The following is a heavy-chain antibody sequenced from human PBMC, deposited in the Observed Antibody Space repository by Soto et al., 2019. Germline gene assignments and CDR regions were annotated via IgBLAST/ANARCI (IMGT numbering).Heavy chain of an antibody. CDR3: ARGGAIQLWSNWFDP. V-gene: IGHV3-30-3*01. J-gene: IGHJ5*02. CDR2: ISYDGSNK. CDR1: GFNFKKYW. Sequence: GGSLRLSCAASGFNFKKYWMHWVRQAPGKGLEWVAVISYDGSNKYYADSVKGRFTISRDNSKNTLYLQMNSLRAEDTAVYYCARGGAIQLWSNWFDPWGQGTLVTVSS. D-gene: IGHD5-18*01.